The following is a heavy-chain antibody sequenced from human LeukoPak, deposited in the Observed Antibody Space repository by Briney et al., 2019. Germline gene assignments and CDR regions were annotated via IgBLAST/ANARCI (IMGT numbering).Heavy chain of an antibody. D-gene: IGHD2-21*02. CDR1: GGSISTYY. CDR2: VHYSGNT. Sequence: PSETLSPTCTVSGGSISTYYWSWIRQPPGKGLEWIGHVHYSGNTFYDPSLRSRVTISLDTSDNQFSLNLSSVTAADTAVYYCARWTSCGGDCYWLDYWGQGTLVTVSS. V-gene: IGHV4-59*08. J-gene: IGHJ4*02. CDR3: ARWTSCGGDCYWLDY.